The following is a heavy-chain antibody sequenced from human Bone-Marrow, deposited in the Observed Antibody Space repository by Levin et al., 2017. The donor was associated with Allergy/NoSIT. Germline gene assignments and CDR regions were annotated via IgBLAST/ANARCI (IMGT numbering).Heavy chain of an antibody. CDR3: TSAGGNYWSF. CDR1: GFTFTDAW. CDR2: IKSKADGGAT. J-gene: IGHJ4*02. Sequence: PSETLSLTCAASGFTFTDAWMSWVRQAPGKGLEWVGRIKSKADGGATDYGAPVNGRFTISRDDSENTLHLQMNSLKTEDTAVYYCTSAGGNYWSFWGQGTLVTVSS. V-gene: IGHV3-15*01. D-gene: IGHD1-26*01.